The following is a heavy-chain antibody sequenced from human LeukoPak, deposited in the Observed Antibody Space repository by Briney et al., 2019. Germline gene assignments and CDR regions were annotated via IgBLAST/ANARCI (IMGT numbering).Heavy chain of an antibody. Sequence: PSETLSLTCTVSGGSISSYYWSWIRQPPGKGLEWIGYVYYSGSTNYNPSLKSRVTISVDTSKNQFSLKLSSVTAADTAVHYCARGSSSWYPDYYYYYMDVWGKGTTVTVSS. CDR3: ARGSSSWYPDYYYYYMDV. J-gene: IGHJ6*03. CDR2: VYYSGST. D-gene: IGHD6-13*01. CDR1: GGSISSYY. V-gene: IGHV4-59*01.